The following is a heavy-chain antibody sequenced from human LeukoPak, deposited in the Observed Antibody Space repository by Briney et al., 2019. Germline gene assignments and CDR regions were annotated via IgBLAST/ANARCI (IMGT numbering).Heavy chain of an antibody. Sequence: PGGSLRLSCAASGFSFSNYAMGWVRQAPGKGLEWVSTISDSGASTYYADSVKGRFTISRDNSKNTLFLQMNSLRAEDTALFFCAKSDCSTIGCKRLHYWGPGTLVTVSS. D-gene: IGHD4-11*01. CDR2: ISDSGAST. CDR1: GFSFSNYA. V-gene: IGHV3-23*01. CDR3: AKSDCSTIGCKRLHY. J-gene: IGHJ4*02.